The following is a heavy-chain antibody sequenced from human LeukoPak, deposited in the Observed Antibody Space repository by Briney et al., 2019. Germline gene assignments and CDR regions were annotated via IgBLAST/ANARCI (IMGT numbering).Heavy chain of an antibody. CDR2: ISSFGSTI. V-gene: IGHV3-48*03. D-gene: IGHD3-10*01. J-gene: IGHJ5*02. Sequence: PGGSLRLSCAASGFTFSSYEMNWVRQAPGKGLEWVSYISSFGSTIYYADSVKGRFTISRDNAKNSLYLQMNSLRAEDTAVYYCARGAYGSGSYGDNWFDPWGQGTLVTVSS. CDR3: ARGAYGSGSYGDNWFDP. CDR1: GFTFSSYE.